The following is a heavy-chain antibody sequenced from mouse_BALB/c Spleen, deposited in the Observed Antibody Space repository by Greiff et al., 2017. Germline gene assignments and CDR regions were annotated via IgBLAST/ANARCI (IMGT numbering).Heavy chain of an antibody. Sequence: QVQLQQSGPELVKPGASVKMSCKASGYTFTSYYIHWVKQRPGQGLEWIGWIYPGDGSTKYNEKFKGKTTLTADKSSSTAYMLLSSLTSEDSAIYFCARKDYRYGAMDYWGQGTSVTVSS. CDR3: ARKDYRYGAMDY. D-gene: IGHD2-14*01. CDR1: GYTFTSYY. J-gene: IGHJ4*01. V-gene: IGHV1S56*01. CDR2: IYPGDGST.